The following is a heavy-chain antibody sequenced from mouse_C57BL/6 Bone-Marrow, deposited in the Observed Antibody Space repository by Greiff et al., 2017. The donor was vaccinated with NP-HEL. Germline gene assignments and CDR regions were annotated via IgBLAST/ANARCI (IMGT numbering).Heavy chain of an antibody. V-gene: IGHV1-62-2*01. Sequence: VQRVESGAELVKPGASVKLSCKASGYTFTEYTIHWVKQRSGQGLEWIGWFYPGSGSIKYNEKFKDKATLTADKSSSTVYMELSRLTSEDSAVYFCARHEVDSSGYVPFAYWGQGTLVTVSA. CDR2: FYPGSGSI. CDR1: GYTFTEYT. D-gene: IGHD3-2*02. J-gene: IGHJ3*01. CDR3: ARHEVDSSGYVPFAY.